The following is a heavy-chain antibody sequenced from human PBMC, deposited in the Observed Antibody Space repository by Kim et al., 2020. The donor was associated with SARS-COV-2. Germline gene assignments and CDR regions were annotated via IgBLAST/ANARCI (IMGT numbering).Heavy chain of an antibody. Sequence: SAQKFKGRVTMTRDTSISTAYMELSRLRSDGTAVYFCTRDLHGSGDYKFDYWGQGTLVTVSS. J-gene: IGHJ4*02. D-gene: IGHD3-3*01. CDR3: TRDLHGSGDYKFDY. V-gene: IGHV1-2*02.